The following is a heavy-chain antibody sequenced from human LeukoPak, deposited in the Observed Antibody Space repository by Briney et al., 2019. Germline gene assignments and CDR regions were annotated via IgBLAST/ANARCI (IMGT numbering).Heavy chain of an antibody. V-gene: IGHV4-39*01. J-gene: IGHJ4*02. CDR1: GGSLSSSSYY. D-gene: IGHD3-22*01. CDR2: IYYSGST. CDR3: ASLYDSSGYYYVMTDY. Sequence: SETLSLTCTVSGGSLSSSSYYWGWIRQPPGTGLEWIGSIYYSGSTYYNPSLKSRVTISVDTSKNQFSLKLSSVTAADTAVYYCASLYDSSGYYYVMTDYWGQGTLVTVSS.